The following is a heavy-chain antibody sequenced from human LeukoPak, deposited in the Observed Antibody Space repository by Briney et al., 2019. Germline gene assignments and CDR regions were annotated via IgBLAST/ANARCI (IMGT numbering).Heavy chain of an antibody. V-gene: IGHV4-34*01. CDR1: GGSFSGYY. Sequence: SETLSLTCAVYGGSFSGYYWSWIRQPPGKGLEWIGEINHSGSTNYNPSLKSRVTISVDTSKNQFSLKLSSVTAADTAVYYCAREEEFSWYTSYHYYMDVWGKGTTVTVSS. CDR2: INHSGST. J-gene: IGHJ6*03. CDR3: AREEEFSWYTSYHYYMDV. D-gene: IGHD6-13*01.